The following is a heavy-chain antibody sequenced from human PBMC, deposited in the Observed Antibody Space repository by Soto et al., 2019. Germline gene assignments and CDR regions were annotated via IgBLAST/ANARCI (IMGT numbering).Heavy chain of an antibody. V-gene: IGHV4-59*08. Sequence: SETLSLTCTVSGGSISSYYWSWIRQPPGKGLEWIGYIYYSGSTNYNPSLKSRVTISVDTSKNQFSLKLSSVTAADTAVYYCARRYGYSFDYWGQGTLDTVSS. D-gene: IGHD1-1*01. J-gene: IGHJ4*02. CDR2: IYYSGST. CDR3: ARRYGYSFDY. CDR1: GGSISSYY.